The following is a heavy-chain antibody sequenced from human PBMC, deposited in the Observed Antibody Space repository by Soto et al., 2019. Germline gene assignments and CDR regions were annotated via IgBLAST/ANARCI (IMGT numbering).Heavy chain of an antibody. V-gene: IGHV1-3*01. Sequence: ASVKVSCKAFGYTFTSYAIHWVRQAPGQRLEWMGWINAGNGNTKYSQKFQGRVTITRDTSASTAYLEMTGLRSEDTAVYYCAFDVKTGVVYFDNWGQGTLVTVS. D-gene: IGHD2-21*01. CDR3: AFDVKTGVVYFDN. CDR2: INAGNGNT. J-gene: IGHJ4*02. CDR1: GYTFTSYA.